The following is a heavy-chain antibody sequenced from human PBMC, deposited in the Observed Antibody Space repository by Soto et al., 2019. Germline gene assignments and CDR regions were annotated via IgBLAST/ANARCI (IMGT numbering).Heavy chain of an antibody. J-gene: IGHJ6*02. CDR1: GYSFTSYW. V-gene: IGHV5-10-1*01. CDR2: IDPSDSYT. D-gene: IGHD4-4*01. Sequence: PGESLKISCKGSGYSFTSYWISWVGQMPGKGLEWMGRIDPSDSYTNYSPSFQGHVTISADKSISTAYLQWSSLKASDTAMYYCARRSVTPLRGGRSHGMDVWGQGTTVTVYS. CDR3: ARRSVTPLRGGRSHGMDV.